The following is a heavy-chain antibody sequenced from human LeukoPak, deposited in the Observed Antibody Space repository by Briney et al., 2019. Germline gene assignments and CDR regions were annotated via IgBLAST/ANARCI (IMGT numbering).Heavy chain of an antibody. D-gene: IGHD6-13*01. CDR1: GFTFSSYG. J-gene: IGHJ4*02. Sequence: GGSLRLSCAASGFTFSSYGMHWVRQAPGKGLEWVAFIRYDGSNKYYADSVKGRFTISRDNSKNTLYLQMNSLRAEDTTVYYCATGSVRYSASWYSQEGDYWGQGTLVTVSS. CDR2: IRYDGSNK. V-gene: IGHV3-30*02. CDR3: ATGSVRYSASWYSQEGDY.